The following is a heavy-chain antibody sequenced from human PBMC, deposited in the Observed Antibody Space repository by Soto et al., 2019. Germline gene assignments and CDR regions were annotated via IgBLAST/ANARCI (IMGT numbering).Heavy chain of an antibody. CDR1: GFTFSSYA. CDR2: ISGSGGST. V-gene: IGHV3-23*01. D-gene: IGHD3-9*01. Sequence: GGSLRLSCAASGFTFSSYAMSWVRQAPGKGLEWVSAISGSGGSTYYADSVKGRFTISRDNSKNTLYLQMNSLRAEDTAVYYCAKDISDYYDILTGYLLYFDYWGQGTLVTVSS. CDR3: AKDISDYYDILTGYLLYFDY. J-gene: IGHJ4*02.